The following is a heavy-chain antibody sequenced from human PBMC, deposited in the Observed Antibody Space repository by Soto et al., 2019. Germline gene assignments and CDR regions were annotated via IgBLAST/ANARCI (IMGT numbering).Heavy chain of an antibody. V-gene: IGHV3-33*01. D-gene: IGHD5-12*01. CDR3: ARDAGFGYGRHMDV. Sequence: GGSLRLSCAASGFTFSSYGMHWVRQAPGKGLGWVAVIWYDGSNKYYADSVKGRFTISRDNSKNTLYLQMNSLRAEDTAVYYCARDAGFGYGRHMDVWGKGTTVTVSS. CDR2: IWYDGSNK. J-gene: IGHJ6*03. CDR1: GFTFSSYG.